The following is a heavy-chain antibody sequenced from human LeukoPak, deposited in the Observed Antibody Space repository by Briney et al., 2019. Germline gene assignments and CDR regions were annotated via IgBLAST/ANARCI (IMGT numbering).Heavy chain of an antibody. CDR2: IRYDGSNK. CDR3: AKGSSSLYYYYMDV. Sequence: GGSLRLSCAASGFTFSSYSMNWVRQAPGKGLEWVAFIRYDGSNKYYADSVKGRFTISRDNSKNTLYLQMNSLRAEDAAVYYCAKGSSSLYYYYMDVWGKGTTVTVSS. CDR1: GFTFSSYS. V-gene: IGHV3-30*02. J-gene: IGHJ6*03. D-gene: IGHD6-6*01.